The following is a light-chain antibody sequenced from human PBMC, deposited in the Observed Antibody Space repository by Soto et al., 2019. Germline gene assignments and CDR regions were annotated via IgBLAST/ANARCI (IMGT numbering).Light chain of an antibody. CDR3: QQYGNPRTT. CDR2: GAS. V-gene: IGKV3-20*01. Sequence: DSVLTKSPVTLSFSQGERSTLSCMASQSVRNNYLAWYQQKPGQAPRLLISGASSRAAGIPDRFSGSGSETDLTLTISRLEPEDFALYLCQQYGNPRTTFGQGTRLEI. J-gene: IGKJ5*01. CDR1: QSVRNNY.